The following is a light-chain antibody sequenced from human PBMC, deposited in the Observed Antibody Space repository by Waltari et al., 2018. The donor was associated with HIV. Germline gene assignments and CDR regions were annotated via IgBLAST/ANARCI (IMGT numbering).Light chain of an antibody. CDR2: GNN. CDR3: QSYDTSLAVV. V-gene: IGLV1-40*01. J-gene: IGLJ2*01. Sequence: QSVLTQPPSVSVAPGQRVTISCFGGSSNIGAGRDVHWYQLLPERAPKLLIFGNNVRPSGVPDRFSASKSDTSASLTISGLRAEDEADYYCQSYDTSLAVVFGGGTKLTVL. CDR1: SSNIGAGRD.